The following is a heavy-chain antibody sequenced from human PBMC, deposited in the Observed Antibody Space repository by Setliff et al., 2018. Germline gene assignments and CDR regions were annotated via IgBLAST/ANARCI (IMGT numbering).Heavy chain of an antibody. CDR1: GYTFTSYD. D-gene: IGHD3-22*01. Sequence: ASVKVSCKASGYTFTSYDINWVRQATGQGLEWMGWMNPNSGNTGYAQKFQGRVTIITDESTTIAYMELSSLRSDDTAVYYCAREGVDSRSSTDYRYYMDVWGKGTTVTVSS. CDR2: MNPNSGNT. V-gene: IGHV1-8*03. CDR3: AREGVDSRSSTDYRYYMDV. J-gene: IGHJ6*03.